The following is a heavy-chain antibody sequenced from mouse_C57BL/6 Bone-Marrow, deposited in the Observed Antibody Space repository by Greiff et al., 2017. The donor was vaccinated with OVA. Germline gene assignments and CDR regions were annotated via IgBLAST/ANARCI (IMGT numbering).Heavy chain of an antibody. D-gene: IGHD1-1*01. J-gene: IGHJ2*01. CDR2: IYPRSGNT. CDR1: GYTFTSYG. CDR3: ARRNLLLFFDY. Sequence: QVQLKESGAELARPGASVKLSCKASGYTFTSYGISWVKQRTGQGLEWIGEIYPRSGNTYYNEKFKGKATLTADKSSSTAYMELRSLTSEDSAVYFCARRNLLLFFDYWGQGTTLTVSS. V-gene: IGHV1-81*01.